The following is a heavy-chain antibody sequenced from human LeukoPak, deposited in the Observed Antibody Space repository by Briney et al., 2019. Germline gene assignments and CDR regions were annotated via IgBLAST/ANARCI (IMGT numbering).Heavy chain of an antibody. J-gene: IGHJ6*03. Sequence: PSETLSLTCIVSGASISNRNFYWGWIRQPPGNGLEWIGSMAHTGTAFYNAALKSRVIISVDTTNNQFSLNLTSVTAADTARYFCARVAASWTDYYMDVWGNGTTVTVSS. V-gene: IGHV4-39*07. CDR1: GASISNRNFY. D-gene: IGHD6-25*01. CDR2: MAHTGTA. CDR3: ARVAASWTDYYMDV.